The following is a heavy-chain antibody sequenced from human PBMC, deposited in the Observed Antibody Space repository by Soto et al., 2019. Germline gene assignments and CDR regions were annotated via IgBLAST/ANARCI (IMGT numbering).Heavy chain of an antibody. Sequence: QITLKESGPPLVKPTQTLTLTCIVSGFSLSTSGVGVAWIRQPPGKALEWLGIIYWDDDKRYSPSLKSRLTITKDSSKNQVVLSMTNMESVDTATYFCAQFACYGSTSLDYWGQGTLVTVSS. V-gene: IGHV2-5*02. CDR2: IYWDDDK. J-gene: IGHJ4*02. CDR1: GFSLSTSGVG. D-gene: IGHD3-10*01. CDR3: AQFACYGSTSLDY.